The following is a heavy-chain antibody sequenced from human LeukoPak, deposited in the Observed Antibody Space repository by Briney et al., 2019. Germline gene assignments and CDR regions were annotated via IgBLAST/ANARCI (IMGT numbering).Heavy chain of an antibody. CDR3: ARDLHDSCLDV. CDR1: GGSLSGYY. J-gene: IGHJ6*04. Sequence: SETLSLTCSVSGGSLSGYYWSWIRQPAGKGLEWIGRIYTSGSTNYNPSLKSRVTMSVDTSKNQFSLKLSSVTAADTAVYYCARDLHDSCLDVWGKGTTVTVSS. D-gene: IGHD3-3*01. CDR2: IYTSGST. V-gene: IGHV4-4*07.